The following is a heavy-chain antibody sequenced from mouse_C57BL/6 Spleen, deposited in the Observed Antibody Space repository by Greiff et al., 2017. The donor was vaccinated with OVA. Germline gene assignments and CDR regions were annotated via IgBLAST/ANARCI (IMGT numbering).Heavy chain of an antibody. V-gene: IGHV1-82*01. D-gene: IGHD3-2*02. CDR3: ARDTGSGLDY. J-gene: IGHJ2*01. Sequence: VQVVESGPELVKPGASVKISCKASGYAFSSSWMNWVKQRPGKGLEWIGRIYPGDGDTNYNGKFKGKATLTADKSSSTAYMQLSSLTSEDSAVYFCARDTGSGLDYWGQGTTLTVSS. CDR1: GYAFSSSW. CDR2: IYPGDGDT.